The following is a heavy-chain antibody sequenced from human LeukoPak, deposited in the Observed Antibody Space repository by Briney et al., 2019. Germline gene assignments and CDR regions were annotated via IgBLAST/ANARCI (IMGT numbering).Heavy chain of an antibody. V-gene: IGHV1-2*02. Sequence: RWASVKVSCKASGDSFTGYHMHWVRQAPGQGLEWMGWINPKSGATNYAQRFQGRVTMTRDTSISTVYMELNKLRSDDTAVYYCAREGSSSWNYRSSFYMGVWAIGTTVTVSS. D-gene: IGHD6-13*01. CDR2: INPKSGAT. CDR3: AREGSSSWNYRSSFYMGV. J-gene: IGHJ6*03. CDR1: GDSFTGYH.